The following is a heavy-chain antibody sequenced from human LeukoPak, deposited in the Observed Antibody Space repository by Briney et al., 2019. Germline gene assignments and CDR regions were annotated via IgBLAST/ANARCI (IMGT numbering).Heavy chain of an antibody. D-gene: IGHD2-21*02. Sequence: GESLKISCKGSGYSFTSYWIGGVRHMPGKGLEWMGIINTGDSDTRYSPSFQGQVTISADKSISTAYLQWSSLKASDTAMYYCARVWGDPNWFDPWGQGTLVTVSS. CDR2: INTGDSDT. J-gene: IGHJ5*02. CDR1: GYSFTSYW. CDR3: ARVWGDPNWFDP. V-gene: IGHV5-51*01.